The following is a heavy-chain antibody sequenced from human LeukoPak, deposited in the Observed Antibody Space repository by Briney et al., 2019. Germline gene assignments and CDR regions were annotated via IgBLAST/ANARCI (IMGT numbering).Heavy chain of an antibody. V-gene: IGHV1-46*01. CDR1: GYTFTSYA. J-gene: IGHJ3*02. CDR3: ARDLSGYSYGSGAFDI. CDR2: INPSGGST. D-gene: IGHD5-18*01. Sequence: RASVKVSCKASGYTFTSYAMNWVRQAPGQGLEWMGIINPSGGSTSYAQKFQGRVTMTRDMSTSTVYMELSSLRSEDTAVYYCARDLSGYSYGSGAFDIWGQGTMVTVSS.